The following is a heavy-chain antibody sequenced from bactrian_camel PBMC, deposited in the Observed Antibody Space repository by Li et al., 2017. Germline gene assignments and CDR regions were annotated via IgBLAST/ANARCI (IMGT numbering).Heavy chain of an antibody. CDR3: ADRRGDTHGARWSAPWSYNS. J-gene: IGHJ6*01. CDR2: INSGGSTT. V-gene: IGHV3S25*01. D-gene: IGHD2*01. Sequence: QLVESGGELVQPGGSLRLSCAASGFVFSNYWLYWVRQAPGKGLEWVSSINSGGSTTHYADSVKGRFTISQDNAKKTVHLQMNSLKPEDSATYYCADRRGDTHGARWSAPWSYNSWGQGTQVTVS. CDR1: GFVFSNYW.